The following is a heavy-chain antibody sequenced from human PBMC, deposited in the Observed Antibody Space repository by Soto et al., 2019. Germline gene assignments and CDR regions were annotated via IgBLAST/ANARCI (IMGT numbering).Heavy chain of an antibody. CDR2: IYHSGSP. Sequence: QVQLQESGPGLVKPSVTLSLTCAASSGSIFTTNWWRWVRQSPGRGLQWIGDIYHSGSPKYNPSPKSRVSISIDKSKDRFFLKLTSVTAADTAVYYCARKPDVATAKVGGGYVFDVWGQGTMVTVSS. CDR1: SGSIFTTNW. J-gene: IGHJ3*01. D-gene: IGHD3-16*01. CDR3: ARKPDVATAKVGGGYVFDV. V-gene: IGHV4-4*02.